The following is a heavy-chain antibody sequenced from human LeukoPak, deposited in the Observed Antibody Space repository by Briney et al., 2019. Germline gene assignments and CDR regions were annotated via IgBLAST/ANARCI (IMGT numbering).Heavy chain of an antibody. CDR1: GFTFSDYW. CDR2: IYTDGSST. Sequence: GGSLRLSCAASGFTFSDYWMHWVRHAPGKGLVWVSRIYTDGSSTYYADSVKGRFTISRDNAKNTLYLQMNSLRAEDTAVYYCARSDWFDPWGQGTLVTVSS. J-gene: IGHJ5*02. CDR3: ARSDWFDP. V-gene: IGHV3-74*01.